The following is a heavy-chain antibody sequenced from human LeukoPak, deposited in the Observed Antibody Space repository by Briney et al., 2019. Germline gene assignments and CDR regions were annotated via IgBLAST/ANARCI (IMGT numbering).Heavy chain of an antibody. CDR2: INHSGST. D-gene: IGHD3-3*01. CDR1: GGSFSGYY. Sequence: PSETLSLTCAVYGGSFSGYYWSWIRQPPGKGLEWIGEINHSGSTNYNPSLKSRVTISVDTSKNQFSLKLSSVTAADTAVYYCARYFPSSGHLKPRRHYYYYMDVWGKGTTVTVSS. V-gene: IGHV4-34*01. CDR3: ARYFPSSGHLKPRRHYYYYMDV. J-gene: IGHJ6*03.